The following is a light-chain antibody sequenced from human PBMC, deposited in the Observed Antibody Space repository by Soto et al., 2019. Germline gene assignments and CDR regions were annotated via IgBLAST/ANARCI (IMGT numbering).Light chain of an antibody. V-gene: IGKV1-5*01. Sequence: DIQMTQSPSTLSASVGDRVTITCRASQSISSWLAWYQQKPGKAPKLLIYDASSLESGVPSRFSGSGSGTQFTLTISSLQPEDFATYYCQQSYSTPQTFGQGTRLEI. CDR1: QSISSW. CDR3: QQSYSTPQT. J-gene: IGKJ5*01. CDR2: DAS.